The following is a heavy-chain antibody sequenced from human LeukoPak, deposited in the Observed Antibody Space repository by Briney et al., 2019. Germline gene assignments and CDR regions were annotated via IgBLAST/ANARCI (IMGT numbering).Heavy chain of an antibody. Sequence: GGSLRLSCAASGFTFSSYATHWVRQAPGKGLEWVAVISYDGSNKYYADSVKGRFTISRDNSKNTLYLQMNSLRAEDTAVYYCARGVVVITTGAFDIWGQGTMVTVSS. CDR2: ISYDGSNK. CDR3: ARGVVVITTGAFDI. V-gene: IGHV3-30-3*01. CDR1: GFTFSSYA. J-gene: IGHJ3*02. D-gene: IGHD3-22*01.